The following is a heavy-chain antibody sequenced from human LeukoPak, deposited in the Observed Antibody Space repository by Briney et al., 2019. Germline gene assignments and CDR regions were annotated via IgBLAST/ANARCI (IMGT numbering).Heavy chain of an antibody. CDR1: GFTFSSYA. CDR2: ISGSGGST. V-gene: IGHV3-23*01. Sequence: PGGSLRLSCAASGFTFSSYAMSWVRQAPGKGLEWVSAISGSGGSTYYADSVKGRFTISRDNSKNSLYLQMNSLRAEDTAVYYCASGGWSGYYYYYMDVWGKGTTVTVSS. J-gene: IGHJ6*03. CDR3: ASGGWSGYYYYYMDV. D-gene: IGHD2-15*01.